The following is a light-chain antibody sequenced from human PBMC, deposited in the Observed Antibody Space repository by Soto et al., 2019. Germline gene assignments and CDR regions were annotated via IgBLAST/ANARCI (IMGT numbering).Light chain of an antibody. Sequence: QSVLTQPPSVSEAPRQRVTISCSGSSSNIGNNAVNWYQQLPGKAPKLLIYYDDLLPSGVSDRFSGSKSGTSASLAISGLQSEDEDDYYCAEWDDSLNDYVFGTGNKLTVL. CDR2: YDD. J-gene: IGLJ1*01. CDR3: AEWDDSLNDYV. V-gene: IGLV1-36*01. CDR1: SSNIGNNA.